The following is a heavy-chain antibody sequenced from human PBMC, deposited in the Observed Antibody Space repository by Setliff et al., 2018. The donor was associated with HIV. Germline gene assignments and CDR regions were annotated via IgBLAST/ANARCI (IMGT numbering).Heavy chain of an antibody. CDR1: GGSISSGTYY. Sequence: PSETLSLTCTVSGGSISSGTYYWSWIRQHPGKGLEWIGYIYYSGSTYYNPSLKSRVTISVDTSRNQFSLKLSSVTAADTAVYYCARDRSDYYNLPGYFDHWGQGTPVTV. V-gene: IGHV4-31*03. CDR3: ARDRSDYYNLPGYFDH. CDR2: IYYSGST. D-gene: IGHD3-3*01. J-gene: IGHJ4*02.